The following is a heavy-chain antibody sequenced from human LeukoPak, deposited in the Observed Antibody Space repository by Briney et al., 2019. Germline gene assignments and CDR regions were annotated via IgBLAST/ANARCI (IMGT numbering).Heavy chain of an antibody. V-gene: IGHV6-1*01. CDR1: GDSVSSNSAA. CDR2: TYYRSKWYN. J-gene: IGHJ4*02. D-gene: IGHD6-19*01. CDR3: ARDVAAGAGTPFDY. Sequence: SQTLSLICAISGDSVSSNSAAWSWIRQSPSRGLEWLGRTYYRSKWYNDYAVSVKSRITINPDTSKNQFSLQLNSVTPEDTAVYYCARDVAAGAGTPFDYWGQGTLVTVSS.